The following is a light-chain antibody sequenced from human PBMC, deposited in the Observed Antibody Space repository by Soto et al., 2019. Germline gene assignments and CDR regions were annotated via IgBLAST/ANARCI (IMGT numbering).Light chain of an antibody. V-gene: IGLV2-14*03. J-gene: IGLJ1*01. CDR2: DVA. CDR1: SSDVGAYNF. Sequence: QSALTQPASVSGSPGQSITISCTGTSSDVGAYNFVSWYQHYPDKAPKVVIYDVANRTSGVSYRFSASKSGNTASLTISGTHAEDEPDDYCMSFTRNNTYVFGTGTKVTAL. CDR3: MSFTRNNTYV.